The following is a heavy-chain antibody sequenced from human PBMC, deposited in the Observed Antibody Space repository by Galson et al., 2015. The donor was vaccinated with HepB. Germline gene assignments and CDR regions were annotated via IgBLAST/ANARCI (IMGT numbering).Heavy chain of an antibody. CDR3: ARDHYYETNWFDP. CDR2: ISAYNGNT. Sequence: SVKVSCKASGYTFTSYGIGWVRQAPGQGLEWMGWISAYNGNTNYAQKLQGRVTMTTDTSTSTAYMELRSLRSDDTAVYYCARDHYYETNWFDPWGQGTLVTVSS. CDR1: GYTFTSYG. J-gene: IGHJ5*02. V-gene: IGHV1-18*04. D-gene: IGHD3-22*01.